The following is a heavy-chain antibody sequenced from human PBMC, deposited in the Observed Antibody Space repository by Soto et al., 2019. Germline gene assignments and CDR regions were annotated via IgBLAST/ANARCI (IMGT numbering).Heavy chain of an antibody. CDR3: ARGWRTLEWLFLPYGMDV. D-gene: IGHD3-3*01. CDR1: GYTFTSYG. Sequence: QVQLVQSGAEVKKPGASVKVSCKASGYTFTSYGISWVRQAPGQGLEWMGWISAYNGNTNYAQKLQGRVTMTTDTSTSTDYMELRSLRSDDTAVYYCARGWRTLEWLFLPYGMDVWGQGTTVTVSS. J-gene: IGHJ6*02. CDR2: ISAYNGNT. V-gene: IGHV1-18*01.